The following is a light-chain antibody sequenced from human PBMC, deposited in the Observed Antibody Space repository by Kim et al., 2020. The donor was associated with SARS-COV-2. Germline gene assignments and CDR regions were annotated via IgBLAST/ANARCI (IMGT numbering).Light chain of an antibody. CDR3: QQLDKYPIT. Sequence: DIQLTQSPSFLSASVGDRVIITCRASPGISTHLAWYQQKPGRAPSLLIYSASNLQTGVPSRFSGSGSGTEFTLTISSLQPEDFATYYCQQLDKYPITFGGGTKVDIK. CDR1: PGISTH. V-gene: IGKV1-9*01. CDR2: SAS. J-gene: IGKJ4*01.